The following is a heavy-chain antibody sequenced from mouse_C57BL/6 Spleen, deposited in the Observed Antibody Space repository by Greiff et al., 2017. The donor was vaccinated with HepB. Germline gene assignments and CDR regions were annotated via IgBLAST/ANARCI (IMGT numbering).Heavy chain of an antibody. J-gene: IGHJ4*01. V-gene: IGHV5-17*01. D-gene: IGHD2-3*01. CDR2: ISSGSSTI. CDR3: ARWDYGYYGGSMDY. Sequence: EWVAYISSGSSTIYYADTVKGRFTISRDNAKNTLFLQMTSLRSEDTAMYYCARWDYGYYGGSMDYWGQGPSVTVSS.